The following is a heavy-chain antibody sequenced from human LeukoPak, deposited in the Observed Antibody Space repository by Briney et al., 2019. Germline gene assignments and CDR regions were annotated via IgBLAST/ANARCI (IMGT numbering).Heavy chain of an antibody. Sequence: GGSLRLSCAASGFTFSSYSMNWVRQAPGKGREWLSYITGSSSYIYYADSVKGRFTVSRDNAKNSLYLQMNSLRAEDTAVYYCARGPATYYYYYYMDVWGKGTTVTVSS. V-gene: IGHV3-21*05. D-gene: IGHD2-2*01. CDR1: GFTFSSYS. CDR2: ITGSSSYI. CDR3: ARGPATYYYYYYMDV. J-gene: IGHJ6*03.